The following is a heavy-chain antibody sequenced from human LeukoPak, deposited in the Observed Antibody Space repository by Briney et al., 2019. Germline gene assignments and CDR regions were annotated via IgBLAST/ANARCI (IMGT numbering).Heavy chain of an antibody. CDR2: INTNTGNP. CDR3: ARDRNGMEWLSPMDV. Sequence: ASVKVSFTASGYIFTGYAMNWVRQAPGQGLEWMGWINTNTGNPTYAQGFTGRFVFSLDTSVSTAYLQISSLKAEDTAVYYCARDRNGMEWLSPMDVWGKGTTVTVSS. J-gene: IGHJ6*03. D-gene: IGHD3-3*01. CDR1: GYIFTGYA. V-gene: IGHV7-4-1*02.